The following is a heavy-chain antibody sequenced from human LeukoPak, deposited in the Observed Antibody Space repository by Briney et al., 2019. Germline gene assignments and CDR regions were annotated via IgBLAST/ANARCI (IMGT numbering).Heavy chain of an antibody. D-gene: IGHD3-9*01. V-gene: IGHV4-59*12. CDR3: ARLGITIFSRWYFDY. Sequence: SETLSLTCTVSGGSISSYYWSWIRQPPGKGLEWIGYIYYSGSTNYNPSLKSRVTISVDTSKNQFSLKLSSVTAADTAVYYCARLGITIFSRWYFDYWGQGTLVTVSS. CDR2: IYYSGST. CDR1: GGSISSYY. J-gene: IGHJ4*02.